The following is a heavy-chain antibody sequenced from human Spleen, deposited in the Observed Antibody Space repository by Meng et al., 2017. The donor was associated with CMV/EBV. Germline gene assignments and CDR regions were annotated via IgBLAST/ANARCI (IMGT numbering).Heavy chain of an antibody. D-gene: IGHD2-15*01. J-gene: IGHJ4*02. CDR2: ISASGGNT. CDR1: GFTFTSYA. Sequence: GGSLRLSCAASGFTFTSYAMTWVRQAPGKGPEWVSIISASGGNTKYADSVKGRFTISRDNYKNTLYLQVNSLRAEDTAVYYCGGDMARRPVWGQGTLVTVSS. CDR3: GGDMARRPV. V-gene: IGHV3-23*01.